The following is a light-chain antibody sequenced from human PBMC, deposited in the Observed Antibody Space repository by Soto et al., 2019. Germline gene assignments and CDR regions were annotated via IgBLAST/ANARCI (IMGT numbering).Light chain of an antibody. Sequence: DIQMTQSPSTLSASVEDRVTITCRASQSTSTWLAWYQHKPGKAPNLLIYKAFSLESGVPSRFSGSGSGTDFTITISSLQPDDVATYYCQQYGRYRTFGQGTKVEIK. CDR2: KAF. CDR3: QQYGRYRT. J-gene: IGKJ1*01. CDR1: QSTSTW. V-gene: IGKV1-5*03.